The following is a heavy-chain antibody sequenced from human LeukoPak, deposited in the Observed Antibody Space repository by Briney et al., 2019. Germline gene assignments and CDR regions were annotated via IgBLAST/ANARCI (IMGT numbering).Heavy chain of an antibody. CDR1: GFTFSSYA. V-gene: IGHV3-23*01. Sequence: GGSLRLSCAASGFTFSSYAMSWVRQAPGKGLEWVSAISGSGGSTYYADSVKGRFAIPRDNSKNTLYLQMNSLRAEDTAVYYCAKRYCSGGSCYPNYWGQGTLVTVSS. D-gene: IGHD2-15*01. CDR3: AKRYCSGGSCYPNY. CDR2: ISGSGGST. J-gene: IGHJ4*02.